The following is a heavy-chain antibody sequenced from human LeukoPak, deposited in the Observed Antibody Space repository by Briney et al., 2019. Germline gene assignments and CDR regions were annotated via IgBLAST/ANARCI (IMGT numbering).Heavy chain of an antibody. CDR2: IYYSGST. CDR3: ARVTGYMIEDYFDY. CDR1: GGSISSYY. V-gene: IGHV4-59*01. J-gene: IGHJ4*02. D-gene: IGHD3-22*01. Sequence: PSEALSLTCTVSGGSISSYYWSWIRQPPGKGLEWIGYIYYSGSTNYNPSLKSRVTISVDTSKNQFSLKLRSVTAADTAVYYCARVTGYMIEDYFDYWGQGTLVTVSS.